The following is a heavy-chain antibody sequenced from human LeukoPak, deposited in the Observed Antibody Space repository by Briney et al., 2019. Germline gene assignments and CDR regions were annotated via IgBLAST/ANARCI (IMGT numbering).Heavy chain of an antibody. V-gene: IGHV4-30-2*01. D-gene: IGHD6-6*01. J-gene: IGHJ4*02. CDR2: IYYSGST. Sequence: PSETLSLTCTVSGGSISSSGYYWSWIRQPPGKGLEWIGYIYYSGSTYYNPSLESRVTISGDRSKNQFSLKLSSVTAADTAVYYCARVSSSSDQDNAPIDYWGQGTLVTVSS. CDR3: ARVSSSSDQDNAPIDY. CDR1: GGSISSSGYY.